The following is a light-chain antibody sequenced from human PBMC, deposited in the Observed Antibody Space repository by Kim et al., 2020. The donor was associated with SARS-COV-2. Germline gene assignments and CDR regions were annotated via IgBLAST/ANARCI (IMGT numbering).Light chain of an antibody. J-gene: IGLJ2*01. CDR2: GNS. CDR3: QSYDSSLSGSV. Sequence: RVTISCPGSISNIGAGYDVHWYQQLPGTTPKLLIYGNSNRPSGVPDRFSGSKSGTSASLAITGLQAEDEADYYCQSYDSSLSGSVFGGGTQLTVL. V-gene: IGLV1-40*01. CDR1: ISNIGAGYD.